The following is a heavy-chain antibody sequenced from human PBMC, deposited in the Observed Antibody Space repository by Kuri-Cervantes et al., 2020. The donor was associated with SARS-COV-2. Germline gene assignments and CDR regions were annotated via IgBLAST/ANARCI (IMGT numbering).Heavy chain of an antibody. J-gene: IGHJ4*02. CDR3: ARVSWMQLWHRYFDN. CDR2: IYTTGST. CDR1: GDPMSSGNYY. V-gene: IGHV4-61*09. Sequence: SETLSLTCTVSGDPMSSGNYYWSWIRQPAGKGLEWIGHIYTTGSTDYNPSLKSRVSISLDKSKSQFSLKLSSVTASDTAVYYCARVSWMQLWHRYFDNWGQGTRGTVSS. D-gene: IGHD5-18*01.